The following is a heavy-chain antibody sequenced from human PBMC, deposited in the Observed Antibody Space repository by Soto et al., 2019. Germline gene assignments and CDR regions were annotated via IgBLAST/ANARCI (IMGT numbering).Heavy chain of an antibody. CDR3: ASDYDILGGCDKRRPFAY. Sequence: ASVKVSCKASGYTFTSYGISWVRQAPGQGLEWMGWISAYNGNTNYAQKLQGRVTMTTDTSTSTAYMELRSLRSDDTAVYYCASDYDILGGCDKRRPFAYRGRRTRVLGSS. D-gene: IGHD3-9*01. CDR1: GYTFTSYG. J-gene: IGHJ4*02. CDR2: ISAYNGNT. V-gene: IGHV1-18*01.